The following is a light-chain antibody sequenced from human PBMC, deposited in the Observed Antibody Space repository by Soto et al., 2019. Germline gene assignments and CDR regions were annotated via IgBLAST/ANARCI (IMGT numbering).Light chain of an antibody. V-gene: IGLV2-8*01. CDR3: SSYAGSSNV. Sequence: QSVLTQPASVSGSPGQSISSSCAGSNSDVGTSVYVSWYQRHPGKAPQLIIYEVNKRPSGVPDRFSGSKSGNTASLTVSGLQAEDEADYYCSSYAGSSNVFGTGTKVTVL. CDR2: EVN. J-gene: IGLJ1*01. CDR1: NSDVGTSVY.